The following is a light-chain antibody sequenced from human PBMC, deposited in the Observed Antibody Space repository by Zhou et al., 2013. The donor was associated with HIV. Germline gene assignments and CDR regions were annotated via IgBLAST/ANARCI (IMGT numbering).Light chain of an antibody. CDR1: QNVFSN. CDR2: DTS. CDR3: QQYSASNRWT. Sequence: EVVMTQSPSTLSVSPGERVTLSCRASQNVFSNLAWYQQKPGQAPSLLIYDTSTRATGVPARFSGSGSGRDFTLTISRLEPEDFALYYCQQYSASNRWTFGQGTRVEIK. V-gene: IGKV3-15*01. J-gene: IGKJ1*01.